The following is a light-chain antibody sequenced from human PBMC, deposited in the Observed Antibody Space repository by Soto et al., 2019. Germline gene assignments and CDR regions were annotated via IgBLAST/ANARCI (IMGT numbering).Light chain of an antibody. CDR2: GAS. CDR1: QSVSSSY. Sequence: IVLTQSPGTLSLSPGERATLSCRASQSVSSSYLAWYQQKPGQAPRLLIYGASSRATGIPDRFSGSGAGTDFTLTISRLEPEDFAVYYCQQYRMSPNTFGQGTRLENK. CDR3: QQYRMSPNT. V-gene: IGKV3-20*01. J-gene: IGKJ5*01.